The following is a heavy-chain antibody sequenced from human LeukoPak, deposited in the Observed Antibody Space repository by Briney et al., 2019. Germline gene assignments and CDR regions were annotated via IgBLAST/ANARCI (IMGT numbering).Heavy chain of an antibody. CDR2: IYYPGNT. V-gene: IGHV4-59*04. CDR3: AKDQGANYYYYMDV. J-gene: IGHJ6*03. D-gene: IGHD4/OR15-4a*01. Sequence: PSETLSLTCTVSGGSISNYYWSWIRQPPGKGLERTGYIYYPGNTNYNPSLKSRVTISVDTSKNQFSLKLSSVTAADTAVYHCAKDQGANYYYYMDVWGKGATVTVPS. CDR1: GGSISNYY.